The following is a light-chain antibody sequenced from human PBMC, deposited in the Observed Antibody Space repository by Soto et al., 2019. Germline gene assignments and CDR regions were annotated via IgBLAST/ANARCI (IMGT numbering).Light chain of an antibody. V-gene: IGKV3-15*01. CDR3: QQYKSWPPIT. J-gene: IGKJ5*01. CDR2: GAS. CDR1: ETIRGL. Sequence: EIVLTQSPATLSLSPGERATLSCRASETIRGLLAWYQQRPGQPPRLLIYGASTRATGVPDRFSGTGSGTEFTLTISSLKSEDYAVYYCQQYKSWPPITFGQGTRLEIK.